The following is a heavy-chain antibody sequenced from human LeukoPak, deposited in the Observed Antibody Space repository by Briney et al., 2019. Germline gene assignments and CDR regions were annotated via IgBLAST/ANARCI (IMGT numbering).Heavy chain of an antibody. CDR2: ISASGGST. V-gene: IGHV3-23*01. D-gene: IGHD2-15*01. CDR1: GFTFTTYA. J-gene: IGHJ4*02. CDR3: AKDIQVVWPVAYFDN. Sequence: PGGSLRLSCAASGFTFTTYAMNWVRQAPGKGLEWVSGISASGGSTNYADSVRGRFTISRDNSKSILSLQMNRLRDEDTAVYHCAKDIQVVWPVAYFDNWGQGALVTVSP.